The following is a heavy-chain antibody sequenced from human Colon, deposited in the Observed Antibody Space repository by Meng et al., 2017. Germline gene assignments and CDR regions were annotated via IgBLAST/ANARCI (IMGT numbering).Heavy chain of an antibody. CDR3: VRDFISIEQWLVSFPVGGFDS. CDR1: GYSFISYG. Sequence: ASVKVSCKASGYSFISYGVSWVRQAPGQGLEWMGWISANNGNTQYAQNFQGRVAMTRDTSTSTAYMELRSLRSNDTVVYYCVRDFISIEQWLVSFPVGGFDSWGQGTLVTVSS. D-gene: IGHD6-19*01. V-gene: IGHV1-18*01. CDR2: ISANNGNT. J-gene: IGHJ4*02.